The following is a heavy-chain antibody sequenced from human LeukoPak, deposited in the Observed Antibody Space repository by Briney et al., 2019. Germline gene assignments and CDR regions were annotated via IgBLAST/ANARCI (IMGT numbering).Heavy chain of an antibody. J-gene: IGHJ6*04. CDR3: ARGITMVRGVIITALDV. CDR1: GGSISSYY. V-gene: IGHV4-59*01. Sequence: PSETLSLTCTVPGGSISSYYWSWIRQPPGKGLEWIGYIYYSGSTNYNPSLKSRVTISVDTSKNQFSLKLSSVTAADTAVYYCARGITMVRGVIITALDVWGKGTTVTVSS. CDR2: IYYSGST. D-gene: IGHD3-10*01.